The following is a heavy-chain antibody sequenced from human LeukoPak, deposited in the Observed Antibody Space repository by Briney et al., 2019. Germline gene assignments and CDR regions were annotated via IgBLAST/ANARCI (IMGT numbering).Heavy chain of an antibody. CDR1: GGSISSYY. V-gene: IGHV4-59*01. CDR2: IYYSGST. D-gene: IGHD6-19*01. Sequence: SETLSLTCTVPGGSISSYYWSWIRQPPGKGLEWIGYIYYSGSTNYNPSLKSRVTISVDTSKNQFSLKLSSVTAADTAVYYCARGVSSGWYRTLFGYWGQGTLVTVS. CDR3: ARGVSSGWYRTLFGY. J-gene: IGHJ4*02.